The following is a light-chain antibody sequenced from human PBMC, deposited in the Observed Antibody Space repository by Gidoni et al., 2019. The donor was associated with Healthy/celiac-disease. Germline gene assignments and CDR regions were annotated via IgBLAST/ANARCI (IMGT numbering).Light chain of an antibody. CDR2: KAS. J-gene: IGKJ2*01. V-gene: IGKV1-5*03. CDR1: QSISSW. CDR3: QQYNSYSPYT. Sequence: DIQMTQSPSTLSASVGDRVTITCRAIQSISSWLAWYQQKPGKAPKLLIYKASSLESGVPSRFIGSGSGTEFTLTISSLQPDDFATYYCQQYNSYSPYTFGQGTKLEIK.